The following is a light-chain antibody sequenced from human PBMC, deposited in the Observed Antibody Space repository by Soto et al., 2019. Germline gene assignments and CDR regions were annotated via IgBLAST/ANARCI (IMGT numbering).Light chain of an antibody. CDR1: QSISSW. J-gene: IGKJ1*01. Sequence: DIQMTQSPSTLSASVGDRVTTTCRASQSISSWLAWYQQKPGKAPKLLIYDASSLESGVPSRFSGSGSGTEFTLTISSLQPDDFATYYCQQYNSYSITFGQGTKV. CDR2: DAS. V-gene: IGKV1-5*01. CDR3: QQYNSYSIT.